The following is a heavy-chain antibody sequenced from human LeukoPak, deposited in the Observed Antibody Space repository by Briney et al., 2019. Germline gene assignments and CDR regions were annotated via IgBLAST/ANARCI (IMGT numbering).Heavy chain of an antibody. CDR1: GFTFDDYA. CDR3: AKAQIAVAGPRGYYFDY. Sequence: GGSLRLSCAASGFTFDDYAMHWVRQAPGKGLEWVSGISWNSGSIGYADSVKGRFTISRDNVKNSLYLQMNSLRAEDTALYYCAKAQIAVAGPRGYYFDYWGQGTLVTVSS. CDR2: ISWNSGSI. D-gene: IGHD6-19*01. V-gene: IGHV3-9*01. J-gene: IGHJ4*02.